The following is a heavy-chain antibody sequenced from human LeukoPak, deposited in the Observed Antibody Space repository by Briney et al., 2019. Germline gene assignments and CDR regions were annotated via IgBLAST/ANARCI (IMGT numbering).Heavy chain of an antibody. CDR3: ARDPRYSGSYSGYFDY. CDR2: INHSGST. D-gene: IGHD1-26*01. CDR1: GGSFSGYY. V-gene: IGHV4-34*01. Sequence: PSETLSLTCAVYGGSFSGYYWSWIRQPPGKGLEWIGEINHSGSTNYNPSLKSRVTISVDTSKNQFSLKLSSVTAADTAVYYCARDPRYSGSYSGYFDYWGQGTLVTVSS. J-gene: IGHJ4*02.